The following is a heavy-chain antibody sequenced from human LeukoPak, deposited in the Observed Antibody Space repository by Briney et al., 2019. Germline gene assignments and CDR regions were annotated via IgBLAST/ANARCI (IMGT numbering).Heavy chain of an antibody. CDR2: VNRDGSET. Sequence: GGSLRLSCAASGFTLSNRWMNWVRQVPGRGPEWVAIVNRDGSETYYLDSVKGRFTISKDNARNSLYLQMNSLRAEDADLYPCESNNGMDVWGQGTTVTVSS. D-gene: IGHD2/OR15-2a*01. CDR3: ESNNGMDV. J-gene: IGHJ6*02. CDR1: GFTLSNRW. V-gene: IGHV3-7*03.